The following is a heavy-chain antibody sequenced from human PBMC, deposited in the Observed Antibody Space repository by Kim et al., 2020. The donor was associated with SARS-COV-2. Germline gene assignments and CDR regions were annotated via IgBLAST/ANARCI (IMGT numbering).Heavy chain of an antibody. J-gene: IGHJ5*02. Sequence: SETLSLTCAVYGGSFSGYYWSWIRQPPGKGLEWIGEINHSGSTNYNPSRKSRVTISVDTTKNQFSLKLSSVTAADTAVYYYATTPALSRPPFDPWGQGTLVTVSS. CDR3: ATTPALSRPPFDP. D-gene: IGHD3-16*02. CDR1: GGSFSGYY. V-gene: IGHV4-34*01. CDR2: INHSGST.